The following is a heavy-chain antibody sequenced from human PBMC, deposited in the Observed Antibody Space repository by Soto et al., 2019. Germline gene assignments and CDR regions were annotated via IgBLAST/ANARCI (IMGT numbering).Heavy chain of an antibody. CDR3: ARGGLFTTNWYGNWLDP. CDR1: GDTFNTYG. J-gene: IGHJ5*01. CDR2: VSPYKDDT. V-gene: IGHV1-18*01. Sequence: ASVKVSCKATGDTFNTYGITWVRQAPGQGLEWMGWVSPYKDDTKYAQRLQGRVTMTIDTPTSTAYMELRSLRSDDTAVYYCARGGLFTTNWYGNWLDPWGQGTTVTVSS. D-gene: IGHD2-8*01.